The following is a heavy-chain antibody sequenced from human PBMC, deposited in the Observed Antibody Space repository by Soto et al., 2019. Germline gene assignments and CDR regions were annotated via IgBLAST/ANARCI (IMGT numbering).Heavy chain of an antibody. Sequence: QDQLVQSGAEVKQPGASVKVSCEASGYTFTTYGISWVRQASGQGLEWMGWINGYTGNTKYAQRFQGRVTMTRDTSMSTAYMEVMSQRSDDTAVYYCARDDIATRPQYYYGMDVWGQGTTVTVSS. CDR2: INGYTGNT. CDR3: ARDDIATRPQYYYGMDV. CDR1: GYTFTTYG. V-gene: IGHV1-18*04. J-gene: IGHJ6*02. D-gene: IGHD6-6*01.